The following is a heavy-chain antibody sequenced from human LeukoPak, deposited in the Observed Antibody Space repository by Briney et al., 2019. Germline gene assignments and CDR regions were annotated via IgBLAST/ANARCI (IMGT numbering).Heavy chain of an antibody. CDR1: LYTFSNYY. V-gene: IGHV1-2*02. CDR3: IRGSPIYGVMILCFVS. J-gene: IGHJ4*02. Sequence: ASVTVSFKVFLYTFSNYYLQCVRRAPGKGVEWGGWIKPDGGDTEYAQRHHGRVTMSRDTSISTAYMELTKLSSDDTAFHHYIRGSPIYGVMILCFVSWGQGTLVTVSS. CDR2: IKPDGGDT. D-gene: IGHD3-3*01.